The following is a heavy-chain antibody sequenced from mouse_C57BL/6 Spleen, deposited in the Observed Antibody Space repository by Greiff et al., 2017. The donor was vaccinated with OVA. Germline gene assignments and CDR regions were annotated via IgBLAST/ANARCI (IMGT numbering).Heavy chain of an antibody. CDR1: GFSLTSYG. V-gene: IGHV2-6-1*01. J-gene: IGHJ4*01. CDR3: ARHYYGSYYAMDY. Sequence: QVQLKESGPGLVAPSQSLSITCTVSGFSLTSYGVHWVRQPPGKGLAWLVVIWSDGSTTYNSALKSRLSISKDNSKSQVFLKMNSLQTDDTAMYYCARHYYGSYYAMDYWGQGTSVTVSS. D-gene: IGHD1-1*01. CDR2: IWSDGST.